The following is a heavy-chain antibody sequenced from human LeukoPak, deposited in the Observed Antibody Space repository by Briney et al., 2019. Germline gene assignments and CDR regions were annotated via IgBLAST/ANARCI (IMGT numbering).Heavy chain of an antibody. V-gene: IGHV4-39*07. CDR3: ARAYSSGTYSDY. Sequence: SETLSLTCTVSGGSIDSSAYSWGWIRQPPGKGLEWIGSISYTGTTYYNPSLKSRVTISVDTSKNQFSLKLSSVTAADTAVYYCARAYSSGTYSDYWGQGTLVTVSS. CDR1: GGSIDSSAYS. D-gene: IGHD3-22*01. J-gene: IGHJ4*02. CDR2: ISYTGTT.